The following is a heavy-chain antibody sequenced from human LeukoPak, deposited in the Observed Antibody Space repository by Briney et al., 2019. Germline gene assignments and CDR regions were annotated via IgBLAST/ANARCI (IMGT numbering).Heavy chain of an antibody. CDR1: GFTFSSFA. J-gene: IGHJ4*02. D-gene: IGHD1-26*01. CDR2: ISYHGTNT. CDR3: GRDLGGRSGY. V-gene: IGHV3-30*04. Sequence: GGSLRLSCAASGFTFSSFAMHWVRQAPGRGLEWVAAISYHGTNTYYADSVKGRFTISRDNAKNTLYLQMNSLRAEDTAVYYCGRDLGGRSGYWGQGTLVTVSS.